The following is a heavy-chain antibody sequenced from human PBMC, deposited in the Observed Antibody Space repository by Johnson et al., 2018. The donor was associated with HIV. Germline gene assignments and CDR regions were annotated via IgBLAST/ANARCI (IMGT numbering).Heavy chain of an antibody. Sequence: QVQLVESGGGVVQPGRSLRLSCAASGFTFSSFGMHWVRQAPGKGLEWVAVIWYDGSNRYYADSVKGRFTISRDNSRNTLYLQMNSLRAEDTAVYYCARDLRWSYDAFDIWGQGTMVTVSS. D-gene: IGHD5-24*01. CDR2: IWYDGSNR. V-gene: IGHV3-33*08. CDR3: ARDLRWSYDAFDI. J-gene: IGHJ3*02. CDR1: GFTFSSFG.